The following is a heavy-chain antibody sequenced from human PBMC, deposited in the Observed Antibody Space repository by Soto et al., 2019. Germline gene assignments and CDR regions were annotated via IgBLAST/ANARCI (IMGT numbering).Heavy chain of an antibody. V-gene: IGHV4-31*03. CDR2: IYYSGST. D-gene: IGHD4-17*01. CDR3: AASMTTVTTIDY. J-gene: IGHJ4*02. Sequence: QVQLQESGPGLVKPSQTLSLTCTVSGGSSSSGGYYWSWIRQHPGKGMEWIGYIYYSGSTYYNPPLKRRVTISVDTSKNQFSLKLSSVTAADTAVYYCAASMTTVTTIDYWGQGTLVTVSS. CDR1: GGSSSSGGYY.